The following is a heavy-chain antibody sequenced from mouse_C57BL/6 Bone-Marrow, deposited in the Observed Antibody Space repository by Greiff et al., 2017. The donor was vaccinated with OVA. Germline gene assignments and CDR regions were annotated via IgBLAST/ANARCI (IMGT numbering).Heavy chain of an antibody. CDR2: IYPGSGNT. J-gene: IGHJ1*03. CDR1: GYTFTDYY. V-gene: IGHV1-76*01. CDR3: ARGNYYGSSYPYWYFDV. D-gene: IGHD1-1*01. Sequence: QVQLKESGAELVRPGASEKLSCKASGYTFTDYYINWVKQRPGQGLEWIARIYPGSGNTYYNEKFKGKATLTAEKSSSTAYMQLSSLTSEDSAVYYCARGNYYGSSYPYWYFDVWGTGTTVTVSS.